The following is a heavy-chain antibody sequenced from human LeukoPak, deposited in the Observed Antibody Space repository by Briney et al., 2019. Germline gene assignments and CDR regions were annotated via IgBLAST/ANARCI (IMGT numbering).Heavy chain of an antibody. V-gene: IGHV3-7*01. J-gene: IGHJ4*02. CDR3: ARDGNYYDSRRYPRY. CDR1: GFTFSSYW. D-gene: IGHD3-22*01. Sequence: GGSLRLSCAASGFTFSSYWMSWVRQAPGKGLEWVANIKQDGSEKYYVDSVKGRFTISRDNAKNSLYLQMNSLRAEDTAVYYCARDGNYYDSRRYPRYWGQGTLVTVSS. CDR2: IKQDGSEK.